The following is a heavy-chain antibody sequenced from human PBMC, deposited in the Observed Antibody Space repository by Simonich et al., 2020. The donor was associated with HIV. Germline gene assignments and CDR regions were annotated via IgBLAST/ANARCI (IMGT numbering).Heavy chain of an antibody. J-gene: IGHJ6*03. V-gene: IGHV4-34*01. CDR1: GGSFSGYY. Sequence: QVQLQQWGAGLLKPSETLSLTCAVYGGSFSGYYWSWIRQPPGKGLEWIGEINHSGSTNNNPPLKSRVTISVDTSKNQCSLKLSSVTAADTAVYYCARGRVGATTDRDYYYMDVWGKGTTVTVSS. D-gene: IGHD1-26*01. CDR3: ARGRVGATTDRDYYYMDV. CDR2: INHSGST.